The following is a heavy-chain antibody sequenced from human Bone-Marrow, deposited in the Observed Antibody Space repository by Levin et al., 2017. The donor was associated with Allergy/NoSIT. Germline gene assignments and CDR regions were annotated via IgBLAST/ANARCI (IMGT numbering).Heavy chain of an antibody. CDR1: GFIFSTYD. D-gene: IGHD2-21*01. J-gene: IGHJ4*02. V-gene: IGHV3-23*01. CDR3: AKSGDWSFDY. Sequence: GESLKISCVASGFIFSTYDMSWVRQAPGKGLEWVSGISGSGDSTYYADSVKGRFTTSRDNSKNTLYLQINSLGTEDTAVYYCAKSGDWSFDYWGQGTLVTVSS. CDR2: ISGSGDST.